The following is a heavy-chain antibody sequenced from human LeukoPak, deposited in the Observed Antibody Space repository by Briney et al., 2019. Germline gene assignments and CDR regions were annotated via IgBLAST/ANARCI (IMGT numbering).Heavy chain of an antibody. D-gene: IGHD1-1*01. V-gene: IGHV3-21*01. CDR1: GFTFSSYS. Sequence: PGGSLRLSCAASGFTFSSYSMNWVRQAPGKGLEWVSSISSSSSYIYYADSVKGRFTISRDNAKNSLYLQMNSLRAEDTAVYYCARDLSWGTTGTTGNAFGIWGQGTMVTVSS. CDR3: ARDLSWGTTGTTGNAFGI. CDR2: ISSSSSYI. J-gene: IGHJ3*02.